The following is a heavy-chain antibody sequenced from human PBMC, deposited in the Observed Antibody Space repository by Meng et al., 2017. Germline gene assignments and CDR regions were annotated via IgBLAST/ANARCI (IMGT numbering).Heavy chain of an antibody. Sequence: VKVSCKASGGTFSSYAISWVRQAPGQGLEWMGGIIPIFGTANYAQKFQGRVTITADKSTSTAYMELSSLRSEDTAVYYCARDYYDSSGYYDTDNFDYWGQGTLVTVSS. D-gene: IGHD3-22*01. J-gene: IGHJ4*02. CDR3: ARDYYDSSGYYDTDNFDY. CDR1: GGTFSSYA. V-gene: IGHV1-69*06. CDR2: IIPIFGTA.